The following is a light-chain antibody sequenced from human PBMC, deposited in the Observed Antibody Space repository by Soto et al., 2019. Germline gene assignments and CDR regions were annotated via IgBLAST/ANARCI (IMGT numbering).Light chain of an antibody. CDR1: QTVRNNY. Sequence: FVLTQSPGTLSLSPGERATLSCRASQTVRNNYLAWYQQKPGQAPRLLIYDASSRATGIPDRFSGGGSGTDFTLTISRLEPEDFAVYYCQQYNNWPITFGQGTRLEI. V-gene: IGKV3D-20*02. J-gene: IGKJ5*01. CDR2: DAS. CDR3: QQYNNWPIT.